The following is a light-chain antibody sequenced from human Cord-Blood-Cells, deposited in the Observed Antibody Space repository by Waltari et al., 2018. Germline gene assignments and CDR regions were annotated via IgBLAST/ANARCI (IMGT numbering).Light chain of an antibody. CDR1: SSTLTGNNY. CDR3: SSYTSSSTLV. V-gene: IGLV2-14*03. CDR2: DVS. J-gene: IGLJ1*01. Sequence: QSVLTLPPPVSVTPAPWHTTSCPGTSSTLTGNNYVSWYQQHPGKAPKHMIYDVSNRPSGVSNRFSGSKSRNTASLTISGLQAEDEADYYCSSYTSSSTLVFGTGTKVTVL.